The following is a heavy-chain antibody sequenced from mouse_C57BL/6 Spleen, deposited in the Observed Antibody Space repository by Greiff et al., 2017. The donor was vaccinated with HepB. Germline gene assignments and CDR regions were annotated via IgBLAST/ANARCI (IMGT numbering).Heavy chain of an antibody. V-gene: IGHV5-9-1*02. CDR2: ISSGGDYI. J-gene: IGHJ4*01. CDR3: TREHYDYDNYAMDY. Sequence: EVKVEESGEGLVKPGGSLKLSCAASGFTFSSYAMSWVRQTPEKRLEWVAYISSGGDYIYYADTVQGRFTISRDNARNTLYLQMSSLKSEDTAMYYCTREHYDYDNYAMDYWGQGTSVTVSS. D-gene: IGHD2-4*01. CDR1: GFTFSSYA.